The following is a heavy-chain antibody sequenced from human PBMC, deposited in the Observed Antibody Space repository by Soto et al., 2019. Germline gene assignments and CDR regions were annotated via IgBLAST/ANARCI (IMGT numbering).Heavy chain of an antibody. Sequence: PSETLSLTCAVSGGSISSGGYYWSWIRQPPGKGLEWIGYIYYSGSTNYNPSLKSRVTISVDTSKNQFSLKLSSVTAADTALYYCARQGFGPLHGLVDVWGQGTTVTVSS. J-gene: IGHJ6*02. CDR2: IYYSGST. V-gene: IGHV4-61*08. CDR3: ARQGFGPLHGLVDV. D-gene: IGHD3-10*01. CDR1: GGSISSGGYY.